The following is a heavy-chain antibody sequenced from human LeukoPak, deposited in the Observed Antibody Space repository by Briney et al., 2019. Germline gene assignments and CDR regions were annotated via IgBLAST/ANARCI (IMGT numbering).Heavy chain of an antibody. J-gene: IGHJ4*02. V-gene: IGHV3-53*01. Sequence: PGGPLRLSCAASGFTVSSNYMSWVRQAPGKGLECVSVIYSGGNTYYADSVKGRFIISRDTSKNTLYLQMNSLRAEDTAVYYCARGGVVTRYFDYWGQGALVTVSS. CDR3: ARGGVVTRYFDY. D-gene: IGHD3-3*01. CDR1: GFTVSSNY. CDR2: IYSGGNT.